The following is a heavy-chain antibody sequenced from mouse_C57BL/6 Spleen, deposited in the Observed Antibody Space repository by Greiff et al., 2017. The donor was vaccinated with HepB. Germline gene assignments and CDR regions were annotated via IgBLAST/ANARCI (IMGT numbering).Heavy chain of an antibody. J-gene: IGHJ2*01. CDR2: ISSGSSTI. Sequence: EVQGVESGGGLVKPGGSLKLSCAASGFTFSDYGMHWVRQAPEKGLEWVAYISSGSSTIYYADTVKGRFTISRDNAKNTLFLQMTSLRSEDTAMYYCARPGGYYFDYWGQGTTLTVSS. CDR3: ARPGGYYFDY. CDR1: GFTFSDYG. V-gene: IGHV5-17*01.